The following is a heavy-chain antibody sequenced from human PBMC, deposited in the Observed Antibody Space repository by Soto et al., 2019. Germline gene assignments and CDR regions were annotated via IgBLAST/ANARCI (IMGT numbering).Heavy chain of an antibody. Sequence: GASVKVSCKASGFTFTSSAVQWVRQARGQRLEWIGWIVVGSGNTNYAQKFQERVTITKDMSTSTAYMELSSLRSEDTAVYYCATRTMRSYKVAFDIWGQGTMVTVSS. CDR3: ATRTMRSYKVAFDI. J-gene: IGHJ3*02. CDR2: IVVGSGNT. D-gene: IGHD3-22*01. CDR1: GFTFTSSA. V-gene: IGHV1-58*01.